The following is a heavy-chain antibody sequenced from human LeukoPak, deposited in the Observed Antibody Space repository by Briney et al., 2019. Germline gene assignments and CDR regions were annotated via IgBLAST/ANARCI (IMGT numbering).Heavy chain of an antibody. Sequence: ASVKVSCKASGYTFKSYGFSWVRQAPGQGLEWMGWISPYDGNTNSAQKLQGRVTMTTDTSTSIVYMELRGLRSDDTAVYYCARIAGRRPPPYYFDYWSQGTLVTVSS. D-gene: IGHD6-6*01. CDR2: ISPYDGNT. CDR3: ARIAGRRPPPYYFDY. CDR1: GYTFKSYG. J-gene: IGHJ4*02. V-gene: IGHV1-18*01.